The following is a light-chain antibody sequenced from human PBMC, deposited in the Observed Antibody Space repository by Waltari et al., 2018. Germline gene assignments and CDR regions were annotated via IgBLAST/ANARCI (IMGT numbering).Light chain of an antibody. CDR3: QSYDSSLSAWV. CDR2: GDT. CDR1: SSNIAAGYD. J-gene: IGLJ3*02. Sequence: QSVLTQPPSVSGAPGQRVTISCSGSSSNIAAGYDVHWYQQLPGTAPKVLIYGDTNRPSGVPDRFSGSTSGTSASLAITGLQAEDEADYYCQSYDSSLSAWVFGGGTKLTVL. V-gene: IGLV1-40*01.